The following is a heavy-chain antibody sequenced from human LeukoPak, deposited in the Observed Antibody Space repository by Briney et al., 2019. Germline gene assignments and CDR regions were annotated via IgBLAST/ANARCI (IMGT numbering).Heavy chain of an antibody. J-gene: IGHJ6*03. V-gene: IGHV3-9*03. CDR3: ARVVPDLHWGTDYYYYMDV. D-gene: IGHD3-16*01. CDR2: ISWNSGSI. Sequence: GGSLRLSCAASGFTFDDYAMHWVRQAPGKGLEWVSGISWNSGSIGYADSVKGRFTISRDNAKNSLYLQMNSLRAEDMAVYYCARVVPDLHWGTDYYYYMDVWGKGTTVTVSS. CDR1: GFTFDDYA.